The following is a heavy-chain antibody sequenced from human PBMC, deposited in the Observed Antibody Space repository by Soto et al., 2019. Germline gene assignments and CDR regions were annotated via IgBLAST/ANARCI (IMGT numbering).Heavy chain of an antibody. J-gene: IGHJ6*02. Sequence: GGSLRLSCAASGFTFSSYAMHWVRQAPGKGLEWVAVISYDGSNKYYADSVKGRFTISRDNSKNTLYLQMNSLRAEDTAVYYCARVTGYDFWSGYYYYGMDVWGQGTTVTVSS. CDR1: GFTFSSYA. CDR3: ARVTGYDFWSGYYYYGMDV. V-gene: IGHV3-30-3*01. D-gene: IGHD3-3*01. CDR2: ISYDGSNK.